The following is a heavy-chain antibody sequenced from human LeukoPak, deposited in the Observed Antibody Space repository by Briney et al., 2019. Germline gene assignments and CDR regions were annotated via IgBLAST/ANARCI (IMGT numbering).Heavy chain of an antibody. J-gene: IGHJ2*01. CDR1: GGSITSFY. CDR2: IYYSGNT. Sequence: SETLSLTCTVSGGSITSFYWSWIRQPPGKGLEWIGYIYYSGNTNYNPSLKSRVTISVDRSKNQSSLKLSSVTAADTAIYYCAKGDPTFLFWYFNLWGRGTLVTVSS. CDR3: AKGDPTFLFWYFNL. V-gene: IGHV4-59*01. D-gene: IGHD3-16*01.